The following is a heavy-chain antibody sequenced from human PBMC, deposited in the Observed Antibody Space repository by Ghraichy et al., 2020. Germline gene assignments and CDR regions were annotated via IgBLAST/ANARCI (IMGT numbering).Heavy chain of an antibody. CDR2: IFGSGGGA. CDR1: GFTLRTYA. V-gene: IGHV3-23*01. J-gene: IGHJ3*01. CDR3: ARDPNGDYVGAFDF. D-gene: IGHD4-17*01. Sequence: GGSLRLSCAASGFTLRTYAMHWVRQAPGKGLGWVSSIFGSGGGANYADSVKGRFTISRDNSKNTLFLQMNSLRAEDTALYYCARDPNGDYVGAFDFWGRGTVVAVTS.